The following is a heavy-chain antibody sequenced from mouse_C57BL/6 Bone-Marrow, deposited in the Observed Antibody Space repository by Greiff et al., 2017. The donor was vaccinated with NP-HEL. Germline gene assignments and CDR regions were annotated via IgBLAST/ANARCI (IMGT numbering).Heavy chain of an antibody. CDR1: GYTFTDYT. J-gene: IGHJ1*03. Sequence: VQLQQSDAELVKPGASVKISCKVSGYTFTDYTIHWMKQRPEQGLEWIGDIYPRDGSTKYNEKFKGKATLTADKSSSTAYMQLNSLTSEDSAVYFCARNYDDHWDVDVWGTGTTVTVSS. CDR3: ARNYDDHWDVDV. D-gene: IGHD2-13*01. V-gene: IGHV1-78*01. CDR2: IYPRDGST.